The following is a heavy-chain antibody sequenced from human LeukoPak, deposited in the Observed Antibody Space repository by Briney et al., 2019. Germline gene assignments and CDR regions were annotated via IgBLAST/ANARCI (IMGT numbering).Heavy chain of an antibody. Sequence: SETLSLTCAVSGGSISSSNWWSWVRQPPGKGLEWIGEIYHSGSTNYNPSLKSRVTISVDKSKNQFSLKLSSVTAADTAVYYCARRSGSGSFRGGFDYWGQGTLVTVSS. CDR2: IYHSGST. CDR3: ARRSGSGSFRGGFDY. D-gene: IGHD3-10*01. CDR1: GGSISSSNW. J-gene: IGHJ4*02. V-gene: IGHV4-4*02.